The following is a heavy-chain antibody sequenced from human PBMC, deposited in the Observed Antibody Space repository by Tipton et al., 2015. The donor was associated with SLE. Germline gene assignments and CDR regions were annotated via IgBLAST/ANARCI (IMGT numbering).Heavy chain of an antibody. V-gene: IGHV4-59*01. CDR3: ARVADWYFDL. Sequence: LRLSCTVSGGSISSYYWSWIRQPPGKGLEWIGYIYYSGSTNYNPSLKSRVTISVDTSKNQFSLKLSSVTAADTAVYYCARVADWYFDLWGRGTLVTVSS. J-gene: IGHJ2*01. CDR2: IYYSGST. CDR1: GGSISSYY.